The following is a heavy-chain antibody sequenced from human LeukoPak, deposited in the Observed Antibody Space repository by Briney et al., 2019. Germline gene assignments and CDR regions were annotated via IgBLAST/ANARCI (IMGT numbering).Heavy chain of an antibody. V-gene: IGHV1-8*03. D-gene: IGHD3-16*01. J-gene: IGHJ5*02. CDR2: MNPNSGNT. CDR3: ARDKNGGPRSVWFDP. CDR1: GYTFTSYD. Sequence: ASVKVSCKASGYTFTSYDIDWVRQATGQGLEWMGWMNPNSGNTGYAQKFQGRVTITRNTSISTAYMELSSLRSEDTAVYYCARDKNGGPRSVWFDPWGQGTLVTVSS.